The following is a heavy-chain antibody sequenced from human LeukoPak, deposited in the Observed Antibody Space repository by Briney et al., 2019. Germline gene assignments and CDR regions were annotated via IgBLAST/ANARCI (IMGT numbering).Heavy chain of an antibody. J-gene: IGHJ4*02. Sequence: PGGSLRLSCAASGFTFSSYAMSWVRLAPGKGLEWVSAISGSGGSTYYADSVKGRFTISRDNSKNTLYLQMNSLRAEDTAVYYCAKDISMIVVVTGDYWGQGTLVTVSS. CDR1: GFTFSSYA. CDR3: AKDISMIVVVTGDY. CDR2: ISGSGGST. D-gene: IGHD3-22*01. V-gene: IGHV3-23*01.